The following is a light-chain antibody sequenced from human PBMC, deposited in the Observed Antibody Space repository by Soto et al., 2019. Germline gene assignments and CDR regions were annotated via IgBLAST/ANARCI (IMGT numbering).Light chain of an antibody. J-gene: IGLJ2*01. V-gene: IGLV2-11*01. CDR3: CSYAGSDTML. CDR1: SSDVGGYNY. Sequence: QSALTQPRSVSGSPGQSVTISCTGTSSDVGGYNYVSWYQQHPGKAPKFIIYDVNKRPSGVPDRFSGSKSGTTASLTISGLQADDEADYYCCSYAGSDTMLFGGGTKLTVL. CDR2: DVN.